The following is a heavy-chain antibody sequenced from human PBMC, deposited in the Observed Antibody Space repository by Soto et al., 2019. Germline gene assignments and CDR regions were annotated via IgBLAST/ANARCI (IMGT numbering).Heavy chain of an antibody. CDR1: GFTFSSYS. CDR3: VRVPLEVEPADFYFDS. J-gene: IGHJ4*02. V-gene: IGHV3-21*01. D-gene: IGHD2-2*01. CDR2: ISSTDSYI. Sequence: LRLSCAASGFTFSSYSMNWVRQSPGKGLEWVSSISSTDSYIYYRDSVKGRFTISRDNAKNSLYLQMNSLRPEDSAVYYCVRVPLEVEPADFYFDSWGQGTLVTVSS.